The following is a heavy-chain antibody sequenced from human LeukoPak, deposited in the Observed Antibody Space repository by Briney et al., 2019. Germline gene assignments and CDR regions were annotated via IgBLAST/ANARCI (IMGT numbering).Heavy chain of an antibody. J-gene: IGHJ2*01. CDR3: ARLVPKQPHYDFWSGYPTNWYFDL. D-gene: IGHD3-3*01. CDR1: GGSISSSSYY. Sequence: SETLSLTCTVSGGSISSSSYYWGWIRQPPGKGLEWIGSIYYSGSTYYNPSLKSRVTISVDTSKNQFSLKLSSVTAADTAVYYCARLVPKQPHYDFWSGYPTNWYFDLWGRGTLVTVSS. V-gene: IGHV4-39*01. CDR2: IYYSGST.